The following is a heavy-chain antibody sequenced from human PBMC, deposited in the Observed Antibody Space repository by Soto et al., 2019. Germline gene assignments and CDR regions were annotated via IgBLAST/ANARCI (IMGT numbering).Heavy chain of an antibody. V-gene: IGHV1-18*01. CDR3: ARGRYGDY. CDR1: GYAFTTYG. CDR2: ISAHNGNT. D-gene: IGHD1-1*01. J-gene: IGHJ4*02. Sequence: QVHLVQSGAEVKKPGASVKVSCKGSGYAFTTYGITWVRQAPGQGLEWMGWISAHNGNTNYAQKIQGRVTVTRDTSTSTAYMELRCLRSDDRPVYYCARGRYGDYWGQGALVTVSS.